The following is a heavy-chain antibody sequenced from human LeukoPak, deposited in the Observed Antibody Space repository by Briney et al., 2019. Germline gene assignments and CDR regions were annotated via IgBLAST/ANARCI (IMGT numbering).Heavy chain of an antibody. J-gene: IGHJ3*02. CDR1: GYTFTGYW. D-gene: IGHD3-22*01. V-gene: IGHV5-51*01. Sequence: GESLKISCKGSGYTFTGYWIGWVRQMPGKGLEWMGIIYPGDSDTRYSPSFQGQVTISADKSISTAYLQWSSLKASDTAMYYCAIPMSATYYYDSSGYFNDAFDIWGQGTMVTVSS. CDR3: AIPMSATYYYDSSGYFNDAFDI. CDR2: IYPGDSDT.